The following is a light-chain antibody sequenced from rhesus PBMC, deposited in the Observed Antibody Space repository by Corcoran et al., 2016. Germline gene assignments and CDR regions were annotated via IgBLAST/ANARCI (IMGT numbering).Light chain of an antibody. J-gene: IGKJ1*01. CDR1: QSVSSH. V-gene: IGKV3-24*04. Sequence: EIVMTQSPATLALSPGERATPFCRASQSVSSHLAWYQQKPGQAPRLLINGASNRATGIPDRFSGSGSGTEFTLTISSMEPEGGRVYFCLKSSYWWTFCQGTKVEIK. CDR3: LKSSYWWT. CDR2: GAS.